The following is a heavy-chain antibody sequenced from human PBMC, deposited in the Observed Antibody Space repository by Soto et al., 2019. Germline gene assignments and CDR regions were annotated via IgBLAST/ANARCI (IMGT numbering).Heavy chain of an antibody. D-gene: IGHD3-10*01. CDR3: ARHLRRYDFFDY. J-gene: IGHJ4*02. CDR1: GGSISSYY. CDR2: IYYSGST. Sequence: SETLSLTCTVSGGSISSYYWSWIRQPPGKGLEWIGYIYYSGSTNYNPSLKSRVTISVDTSKNQFSLKLSSVTAADTAVYYCARHLRRYDFFDYWGQGTLVTVSS. V-gene: IGHV4-59*08.